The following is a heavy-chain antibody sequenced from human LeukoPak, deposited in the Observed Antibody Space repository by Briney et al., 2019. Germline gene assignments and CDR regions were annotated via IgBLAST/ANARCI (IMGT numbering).Heavy chain of an antibody. V-gene: IGHV4-59*01. D-gene: IGHD7-27*01. CDR1: GGSISSYY. CDR2: IHYSGST. CDR3: ARAWGLDI. J-gene: IGHJ3*02. Sequence: SETLSLTCTVSGGSISSYYWSWIRQPPGKGLEWIGNIHYSGSTNYNPSLKSRVPISVDTSKNQFSLKLSSVTAADTAVYYCARAWGLDIWGQGTMVTVSS.